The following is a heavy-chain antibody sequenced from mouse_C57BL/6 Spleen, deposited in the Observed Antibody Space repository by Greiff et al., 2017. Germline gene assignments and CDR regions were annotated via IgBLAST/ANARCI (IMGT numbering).Heavy chain of an antibody. CDR1: GYTFTSYW. J-gene: IGHJ2*01. CDR2: IDPSDSYT. D-gene: IGHD6-1*01. V-gene: IGHV1-69*01. Sequence: VKLQQPGAELVMPGASVKLSCKASGYTFTSYWMHWVKQRPGQGLEWIGEIDPSDSYTNYNQKFKGKSTLTVDKSSSTAYMQLSSLTSEDSAVYYCARKGGRGYFDCWGQGTTLTVSS. CDR3: ARKGGRGYFDC.